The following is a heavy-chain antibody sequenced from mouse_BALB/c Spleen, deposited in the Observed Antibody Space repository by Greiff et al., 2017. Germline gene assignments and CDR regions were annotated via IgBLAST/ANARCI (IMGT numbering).Heavy chain of an antibody. J-gene: IGHJ4*01. Sequence: VQLQQPGAELVMPGASVKMSCKASGYTFTDYWMHWVKQRPGQGLEWIGAIDTSDSYTSYNQKFKGKATLTVDESSSTAYMQLSSLTSEDSAVYYCARRRYYGSSYAMDYWGQGTSVTVSS. CDR3: ARRRYYGSSYAMDY. V-gene: IGHV1-69*01. CDR1: GYTFTDYW. D-gene: IGHD1-1*01. CDR2: IDTSDSYT.